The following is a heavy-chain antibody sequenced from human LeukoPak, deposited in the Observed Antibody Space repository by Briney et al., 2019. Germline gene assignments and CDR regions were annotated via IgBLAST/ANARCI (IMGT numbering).Heavy chain of an antibody. Sequence: GASLKISCKGSGYSFTSYWIGWVRQMPGKGLEWMGIIYPGDSDTRYSPSFQGQVTISADKSISTAYLQWSSLKASDTAMYYCARPDTAMIDALDIWGQGTMVTVSS. D-gene: IGHD5-18*01. CDR2: IYPGDSDT. CDR1: GYSFTSYW. V-gene: IGHV5-51*01. CDR3: ARPDTAMIDALDI. J-gene: IGHJ3*02.